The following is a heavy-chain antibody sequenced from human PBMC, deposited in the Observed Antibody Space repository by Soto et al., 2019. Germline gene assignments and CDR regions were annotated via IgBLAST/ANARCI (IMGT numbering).Heavy chain of an antibody. CDR2: ISYDGSNK. J-gene: IGHJ6*02. CDR1: GFTFSSYG. D-gene: IGHD6-19*01. V-gene: IGHV3-30*18. CDR3: AKDVLIAVAGSYYYYYYGMDV. Sequence: QVQLVESGGGVVQPGRSLRLSCAASGFTFSSYGMHWVRQAPGKGLEWVAVISYDGSNKYYADSVKGRFTISRDNSKNTLYLQMNSLRAEDTAVYYCAKDVLIAVAGSYYYYYYGMDVWGQGTTVTVSS.